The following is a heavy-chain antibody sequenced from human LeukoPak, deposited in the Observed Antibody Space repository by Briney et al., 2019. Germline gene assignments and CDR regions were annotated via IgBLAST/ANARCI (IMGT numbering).Heavy chain of an antibody. V-gene: IGHV3-7*01. CDR2: IKQDGSEK. D-gene: IGHD2-15*01. CDR3: ANTGWSSPDY. J-gene: IGHJ4*02. Sequence: GRSLRLSCAASGFTFSNYWMTWLRQAPGKGLEWVANIKQDGSEKYYLDSVKGRFTISRDNAKNSLYLHMNSLRAEDTAVYYCANTGWSSPDYWGLGTLVTVSS. CDR1: GFTFSNYW.